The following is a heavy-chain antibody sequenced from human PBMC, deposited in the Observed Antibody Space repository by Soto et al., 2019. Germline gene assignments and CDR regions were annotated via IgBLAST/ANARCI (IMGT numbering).Heavy chain of an antibody. J-gene: IGHJ5*02. D-gene: IGHD6-13*01. Sequence: PGESLKISCKGSGYSFTSYWIGWVRQMPGKGLEWMGIIYPGDSDTRYSPSFQCQVTISADKSISTAYLQWSSLKASETAMYYCARSRIEQQLVDNWFDPWGQGTLVTVS. V-gene: IGHV5-51*01. CDR1: GYSFTSYW. CDR2: IYPGDSDT. CDR3: ARSRIEQQLVDNWFDP.